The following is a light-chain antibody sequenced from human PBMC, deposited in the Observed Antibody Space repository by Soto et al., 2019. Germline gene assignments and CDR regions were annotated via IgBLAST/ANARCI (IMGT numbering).Light chain of an antibody. CDR2: DAS. CDR3: QQLSKWQYT. Sequence: EIVLTQSPATLSLSPGERATLYCRASQSVSRYLAWYQQKPGQAPRLLIYDASNRATGIPGRFSGSGSGTYFTLTSSGLETEDIAVYYCQQLSKWQYTFRQGTKLQIK. V-gene: IGKV3-11*01. J-gene: IGKJ2*01. CDR1: QSVSRY.